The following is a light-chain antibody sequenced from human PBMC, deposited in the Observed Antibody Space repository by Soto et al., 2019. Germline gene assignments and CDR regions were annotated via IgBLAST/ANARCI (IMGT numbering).Light chain of an antibody. V-gene: IGLV1-44*01. CDR1: NSNIGSNA. CDR2: TNN. Sequence: QSVLTQPPSASGTPGQRVTISCSGSNSNIGSNAVNWYQHLPGTAPKLLIHTNNQRPSGVPDRFSGSKSGTSASLAISGLQSQDEADYYCATWDDSLNGVVFGGGTKLTVL. J-gene: IGLJ2*01. CDR3: ATWDDSLNGVV.